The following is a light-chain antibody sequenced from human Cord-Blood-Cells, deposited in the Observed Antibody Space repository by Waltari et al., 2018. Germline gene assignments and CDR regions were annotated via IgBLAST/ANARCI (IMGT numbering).Light chain of an antibody. J-gene: IGKJ1*01. CDR3: QQYGSSPPWT. CDR1: QSVSSSY. Sequence: DIVLTQSSGTLSLSLGARATLYCRASQSVSSSYLAWYQQKPGQAPRLLIYGASSRATGIPDRFSGSGSGTDFTLTISRLEPEDFAVYYCQQYGSSPPWTFGQGTKVEIK. V-gene: IGKV3-20*01. CDR2: GAS.